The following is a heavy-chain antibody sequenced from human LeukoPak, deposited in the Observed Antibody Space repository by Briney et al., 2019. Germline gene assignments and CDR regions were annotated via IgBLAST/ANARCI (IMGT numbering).Heavy chain of an antibody. Sequence: ASETLSLTCAVYGGSFSGYYWSWIRQPPGKGLEWIGEINHSGSTNYNPYLKSRVTISVDTSKNQFSLKLSSVTAADTAVYYCASTQVVPAAMGRNWFDPWGEGTLVTVSS. CDR2: INHSGST. CDR3: ASTQVVPAAMGRNWFDP. D-gene: IGHD2-2*01. CDR1: GGSFSGYY. V-gene: IGHV4-34*01. J-gene: IGHJ5*02.